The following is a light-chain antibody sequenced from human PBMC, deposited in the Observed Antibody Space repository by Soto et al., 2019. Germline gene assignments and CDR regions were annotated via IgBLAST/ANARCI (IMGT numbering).Light chain of an antibody. CDR3: KQYNKWPPWT. Sequence: EIVMTQSPATLSVSPGERATLSCRASQSVSSNLAWYQQKPGQSPRLLIYGASTRATGIPARFSGSGSGTEFTLTISSLQAEDLAVYYCKQYNKWPPWTFGQGTKVEIK. CDR2: GAS. CDR1: QSVSSN. J-gene: IGKJ1*01. V-gene: IGKV3-15*01.